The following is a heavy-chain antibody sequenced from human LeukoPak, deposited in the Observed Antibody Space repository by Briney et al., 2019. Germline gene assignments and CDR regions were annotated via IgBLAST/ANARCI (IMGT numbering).Heavy chain of an antibody. D-gene: IGHD6-13*01. Sequence: GGSLRLSCAASGFTFDDYAMHWVRQAPGKGLEWVSGISWNSGSIGYADSVKGRFTISRDNAKNSLYLQMNSLRAEDTALYYCAKGRRSSSLIDFWGQGTQVTVSS. V-gene: IGHV3-9*01. CDR1: GFTFDDYA. CDR2: ISWNSGSI. J-gene: IGHJ4*02. CDR3: AKGRRSSSLIDF.